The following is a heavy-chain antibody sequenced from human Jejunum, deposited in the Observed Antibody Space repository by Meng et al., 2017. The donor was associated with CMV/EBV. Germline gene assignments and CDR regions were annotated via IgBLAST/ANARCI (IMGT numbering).Heavy chain of an antibody. CDR2: VYYSGGT. J-gene: IGHJ4*02. Sequence: TVSGGAMSSYYWNWIRQPPGKGLEWIGYVYYSGGTNYNPSLKSRVTISVDTSKNQFSLKLSSVTAADTAVYYCARAYSSSCRVDYWGQGTLVTVSS. V-gene: IGHV4-59*01. D-gene: IGHD6-6*01. CDR1: GGAMSSYY. CDR3: ARAYSSSCRVDY.